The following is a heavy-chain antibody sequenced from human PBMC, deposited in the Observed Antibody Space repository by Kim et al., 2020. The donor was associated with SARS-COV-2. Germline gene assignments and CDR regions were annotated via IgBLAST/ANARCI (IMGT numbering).Heavy chain of an antibody. V-gene: IGHV4-4*07. CDR2: T. Sequence: TKYNPSLQSRVTMSVDTSKNQFSLKLSSVTAADTAVYYCARELLHNWFDPWGQGTLVTVSS. J-gene: IGHJ5*02. D-gene: IGHD2-15*01. CDR3: ARELLHNWFDP.